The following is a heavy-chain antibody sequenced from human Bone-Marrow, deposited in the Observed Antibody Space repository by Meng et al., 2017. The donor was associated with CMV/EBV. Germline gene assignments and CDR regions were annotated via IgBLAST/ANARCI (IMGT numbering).Heavy chain of an antibody. V-gene: IGHV3-23*01. CDR2: ISTSGTT. J-gene: IGHJ4*02. D-gene: IGHD5-18*01. CDR3: ARHFSYQAGPTVYFGY. Sequence: SGFTFSNYGMSWVRQPPGKGLQWVSTISTSGTTYYTDSVKGRFTISRDNSKNTVYLQMNSLRAEDTAVYYCARHFSYQAGPTVYFGYWGQGTLVTVSS. CDR1: GFTFSNYG.